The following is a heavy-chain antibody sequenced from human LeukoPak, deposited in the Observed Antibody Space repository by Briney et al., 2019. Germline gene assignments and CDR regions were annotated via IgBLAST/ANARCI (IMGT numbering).Heavy chain of an antibody. CDR1: GYSFTSYW. Sequence: PGESLKISCKGSGYSFTSYWIGWVRQMPGKGLEWMGIIYPGDSDTRYSPSFQGQVTISADKSISTAYLQWSSLKASDTAMYYCARQPIDYGGNGDYYFDYWGQGTLVTVSS. CDR3: ARQPIDYGGNGDYYFDY. J-gene: IGHJ4*02. D-gene: IGHD4-23*01. CDR2: IYPGDSDT. V-gene: IGHV5-51*01.